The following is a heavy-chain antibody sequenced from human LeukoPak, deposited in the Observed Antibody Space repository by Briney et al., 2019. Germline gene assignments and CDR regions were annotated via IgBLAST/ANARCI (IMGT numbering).Heavy chain of an antibody. Sequence: GGTLRLSCAASGFTFSSYGMSWVRQAPGKGLEWVSAISGSGGSTYYADSVKGRFSISRDISKNTLYLQMNSLRAEDTAVYYCAKDGKTRNWNYFQAKPVYWGQGTLVTVSS. CDR3: AKDGKTRNWNYFQAKPVY. V-gene: IGHV3-23*01. D-gene: IGHD1-7*01. J-gene: IGHJ4*02. CDR2: ISGSGGST. CDR1: GFTFSSYG.